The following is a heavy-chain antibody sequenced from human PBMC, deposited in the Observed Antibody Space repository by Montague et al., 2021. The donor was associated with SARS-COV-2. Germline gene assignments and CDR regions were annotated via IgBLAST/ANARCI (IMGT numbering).Heavy chain of an antibody. J-gene: IGHJ6*03. D-gene: IGHD2-8*01. V-gene: IGHV3-48*03. Sequence: PLRLSCAASGFTFSSYEMNWVRQAPGKGLEWVSYISSSGSTIYYADSVKGRFTISRDNAKNSLYLQMNSLRAEDTAVYYCARDQLKAQWPYYYYYMDVWGQGTPVTVSS. CDR1: GFTFSSYE. CDR3: ARDQLKAQWPYYYYYMDV. CDR2: ISSSGSTI.